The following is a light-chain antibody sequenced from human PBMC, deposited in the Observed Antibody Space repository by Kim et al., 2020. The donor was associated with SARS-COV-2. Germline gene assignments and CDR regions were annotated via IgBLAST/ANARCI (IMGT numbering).Light chain of an antibody. CDR2: EAS. V-gene: IGKV1-33*01. J-gene: IGKJ3*01. CDR1: EDIDMY. CDR3: QHYYNLFT. Sequence: ASVGDSVTINSRAREDIDMYLRWYQQRPGKAPKLLFYEASNVETGVPRRCSVSGSGTYFTLTISILQPEDIATYYCQHYYNLFTFGPGTKVDIK.